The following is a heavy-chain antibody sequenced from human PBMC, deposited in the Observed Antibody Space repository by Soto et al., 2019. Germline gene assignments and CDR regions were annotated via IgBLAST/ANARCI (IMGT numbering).Heavy chain of an antibody. CDR2: IWYDGSNK. D-gene: IGHD3-22*01. V-gene: IGHV3-33*01. J-gene: IGHJ4*02. CDR3: ARDRSRRALYYYDSSGYYGY. CDR1: GFTFSSYG. Sequence: PGGSLRLSCAASGFTFSSYGMHWVRQATGKGLEWVAVIWYDGSNKYYADSVKGRFTISRDNSKNTLYLQMNGLRAEDTAVYYCARDRSRRALYYYDSSGYYGYWGQGTRVTVSS.